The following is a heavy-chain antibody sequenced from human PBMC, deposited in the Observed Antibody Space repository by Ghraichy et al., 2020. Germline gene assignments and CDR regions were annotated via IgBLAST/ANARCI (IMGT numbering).Heavy chain of an antibody. CDR1: GYTFSDHY. D-gene: IGHD2-21*01. V-gene: IGHV3-72*01. CDR3: ARAAYSHGLDV. J-gene: IGHJ6*02. Sequence: GGSLRLSCAAAGYTFSDHYMDWVRQAPGTELEWVARIKNKFNGYTTEYAASVQGRFTISRDDSQNSLYLQMNSLKTEDTAVYYCARAAYSHGLDVWGQGTTVTVSS. CDR2: IKNKFNGYTT.